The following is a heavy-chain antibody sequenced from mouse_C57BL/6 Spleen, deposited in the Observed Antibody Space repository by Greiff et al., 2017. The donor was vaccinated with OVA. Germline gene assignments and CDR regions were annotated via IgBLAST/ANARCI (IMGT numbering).Heavy chain of an antibody. D-gene: IGHD2-1*01. V-gene: IGHV2-5*01. CDR1: GFSLTSYG. CDR3: AKEETLLYAMDY. J-gene: IGHJ4*01. Sequence: VQLVESGPGLVQPSQSLSITCTVSGFSLTSYGVHWVRQSPGKGLEWLGVIWRGGSTDYNAAFMSRLSITKDNSKSQVFFKMNSLQADDTAIYYCAKEETLLYAMDYWGQGTSVTVSS. CDR2: IWRGGST.